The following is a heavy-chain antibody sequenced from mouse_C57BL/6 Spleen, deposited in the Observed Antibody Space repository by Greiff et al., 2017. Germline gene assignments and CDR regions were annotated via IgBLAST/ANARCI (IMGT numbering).Heavy chain of an antibody. Sequence: VQLQQSGPELVKPGASVKISCKASGYAFTSSWMNWVKQRPGQGLEWIGRIYPGDGDTNYNEKFKGKATLTADKSSSTAYMQLSSLTSEDSAVYFCARRETAQATSYAIEYWGQGTSVTVSS. D-gene: IGHD3-2*02. J-gene: IGHJ4*01. V-gene: IGHV1-82*01. CDR2: IYPGDGDT. CDR1: GYAFTSSW. CDR3: ARRETAQATSYAIEY.